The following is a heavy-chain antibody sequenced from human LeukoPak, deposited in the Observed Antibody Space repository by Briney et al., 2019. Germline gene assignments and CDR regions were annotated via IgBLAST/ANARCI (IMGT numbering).Heavy chain of an antibody. CDR2: ISWNSGSI. CDR3: AKEAIIASAFDI. J-gene: IGHJ3*02. CDR1: GFTFDDYA. Sequence: PGGFLRLSCAASGFTFDDYAMHWLRQAPGKGLEWVSGISWNSGSIGYADSVKGRFTISRDNAKNSLYLQMNSLRAEDMALYYCAKEAIIASAFDIWGQGTMVTASS. V-gene: IGHV3-9*03. D-gene: IGHD6-13*01.